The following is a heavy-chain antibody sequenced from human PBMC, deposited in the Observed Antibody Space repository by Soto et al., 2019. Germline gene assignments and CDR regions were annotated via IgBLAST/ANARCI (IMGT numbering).Heavy chain of an antibody. V-gene: IGHV3-64D*08. J-gene: IGHJ4*02. CDR3: VKDTSGSYSGPVPGY. CDR2: ISSNGGST. Sequence: GGSLRLSCSASGFTFSSYAMHWVRQAPGKGLEYVSAISSNGGSTYYADSVKGRFTISRDNSKNTLYLQMSSLRAEDTAVYYCVKDTSGSYSGPVPGYWGQGTLVTVSS. D-gene: IGHD1-26*01. CDR1: GFTFSSYA.